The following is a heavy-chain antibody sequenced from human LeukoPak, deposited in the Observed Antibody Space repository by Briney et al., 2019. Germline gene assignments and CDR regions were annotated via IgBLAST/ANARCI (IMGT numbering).Heavy chain of an antibody. CDR1: GYTFTSYD. CDR3: ARGPTPAYSSSRLGYYYYYGMDV. V-gene: IGHV1-8*01. CDR2: MSPNSGNT. J-gene: IGHJ6*02. Sequence: ASVKVSCKASGYTFTSYDINWVRQATGQGLEWMGWMSPNSGNTGYAQKFQGRVTMTRNTSISTAYMELSSLRSEDTAVYYCARGPTPAYSSSRLGYYYYYGMDVWGQGTTVTVSS. D-gene: IGHD6-13*01.